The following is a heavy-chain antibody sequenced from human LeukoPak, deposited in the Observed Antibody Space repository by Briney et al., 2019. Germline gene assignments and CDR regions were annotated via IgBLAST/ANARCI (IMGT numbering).Heavy chain of an antibody. V-gene: IGHV3-30*03. J-gene: IGHJ4*02. Sequence: QPGGSLRLSCAASGFTFSSYGMHWVRQAPGKGLGWVAVISYDGSNKYYADSVKGRFTISRDNSKNTLYLQMNSLRAEDTAVYYCARAKSTSGLVVVVAATLLFDYWGQGTLVTVSS. CDR3: ARAKSTSGLVVVVAATLLFDY. CDR1: GFTFSSYG. CDR2: ISYDGSNK. D-gene: IGHD2-15*01.